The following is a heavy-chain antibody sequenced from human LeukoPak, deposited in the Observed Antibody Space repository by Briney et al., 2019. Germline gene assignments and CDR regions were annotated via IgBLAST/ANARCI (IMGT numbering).Heavy chain of an antibody. Sequence: GGSVRLSCAASGFTFSNYALSWVGQVPGKGLEWVAAICGDNPGTYHADSVKGRFTISRDDSKTTLNLQMNSLRAEDTATYYCAKGDRGHCDGGLCHPLDHWGQGTLVTVSS. D-gene: IGHD2-15*01. CDR2: ICGDNPGT. V-gene: IGHV3-23*01. J-gene: IGHJ4*02. CDR3: AKGDRGHCDGGLCHPLDH. CDR1: GFTFSNYA.